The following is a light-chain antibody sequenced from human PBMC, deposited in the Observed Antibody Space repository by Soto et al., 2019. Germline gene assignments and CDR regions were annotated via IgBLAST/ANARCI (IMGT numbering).Light chain of an antibody. Sequence: EIVMTQSPSTLSVSPWERSTLSFRASQSVSSNLAWYQQKPGQAPRLLIYGASTRATGIPARFSGSGSGTEFTLTISSLQSEDFAVYYCQQYNNWKTFGQGTKVDI. J-gene: IGKJ1*01. CDR1: QSVSSN. V-gene: IGKV3D-15*01. CDR2: GAS. CDR3: QQYNNWKT.